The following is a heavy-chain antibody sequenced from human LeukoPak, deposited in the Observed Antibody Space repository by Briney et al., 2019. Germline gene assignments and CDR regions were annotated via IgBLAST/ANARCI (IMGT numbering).Heavy chain of an antibody. D-gene: IGHD2-15*01. J-gene: IGHJ3*02. CDR3: ARVAVVAATTPDAFDI. V-gene: IGHV4-34*01. Sequence: SETLSLTCAVYGGSFSGYYWSWIRQPPGKGLEWIGEINHSGSTNYNPSLKSRVIISVDTSRNQFSLKMTSVTAADTAVYYCARVAVVAATTPDAFDIWGQGTMVTVSS. CDR2: INHSGST. CDR1: GGSFSGYY.